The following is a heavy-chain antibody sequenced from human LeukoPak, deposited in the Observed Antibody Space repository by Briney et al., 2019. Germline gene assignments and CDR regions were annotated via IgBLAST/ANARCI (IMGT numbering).Heavy chain of an antibody. D-gene: IGHD1-26*01. V-gene: IGHV3-30*04. CDR3: ARGGPYYYYCMDV. CDR1: GFTFSSYA. Sequence: GGSLRLSCAASGFTFSSYAMHWVRQAPSKGLEWVAVISYDGSNKYYADSVKGRFTISRDNSKNTLYLQMNSLRAEDTAVYYCARGGPYYYYCMDVWGKGTTVTVSS. CDR2: ISYDGSNK. J-gene: IGHJ6*04.